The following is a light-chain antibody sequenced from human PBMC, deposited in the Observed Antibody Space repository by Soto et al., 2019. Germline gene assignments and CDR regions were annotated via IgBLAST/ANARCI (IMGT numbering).Light chain of an antibody. Sequence: QSVLTQPASVSGSPGQSITISCTGTTSDVGGYNFVSWYQQYPGKAPKLMICDVSNRPSVVSNRFSGSKSGNTASLTISGLQAEDEADYYCSSFTGSNYVFGAGTKVTVL. V-gene: IGLV2-14*03. J-gene: IGLJ1*01. CDR2: DVS. CDR3: SSFTGSNYV. CDR1: TSDVGGYNF.